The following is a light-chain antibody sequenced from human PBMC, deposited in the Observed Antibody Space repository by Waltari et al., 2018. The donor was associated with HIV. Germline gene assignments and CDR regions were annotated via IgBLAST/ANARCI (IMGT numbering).Light chain of an antibody. J-gene: IGKJ1*01. CDR3: QQYARSPWT. Sequence: EIVLTQSPGTLSLSPGERATLSCRASQTVDNSDLAWYQQKPGQAPRLLIYGASSRAADIPDRFSGSGSGTDFTLTIGTLEPEDFAVYYCQQYARSPWTFGQGTKVEIK. V-gene: IGKV3-20*01. CDR1: QTVDNSD. CDR2: GAS.